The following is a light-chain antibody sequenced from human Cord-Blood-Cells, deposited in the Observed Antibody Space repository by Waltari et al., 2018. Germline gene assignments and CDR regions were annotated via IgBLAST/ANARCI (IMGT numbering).Light chain of an antibody. CDR3: QQYYSTLSYS. J-gene: IGKJ2*03. V-gene: IGKV4-1*01. Sequence: DIVMTQSPDSLAVSLGERATINCKSSPRVLYSSNNKNYLAWYQQKPGQPPKLLIYWASTRESGVPDRFSGSGSGTDFTLTISSLQAEDVAVYYCQQYYSTLSYSFGQGTKLEIK. CDR2: WAS. CDR1: PRVLYSSNNKNY.